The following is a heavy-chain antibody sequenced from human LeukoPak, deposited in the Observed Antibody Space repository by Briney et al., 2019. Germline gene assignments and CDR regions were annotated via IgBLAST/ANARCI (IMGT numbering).Heavy chain of an antibody. CDR1: GFIFSTYW. D-gene: IGHD6-19*01. J-gene: IGHJ4*01. CDR3: AKGIYSSGWSYFDY. CDR2: IHPDGSET. V-gene: IGHV3-7*03. Sequence: TGGSLRLSCEASGFIFSTYWMGWVRQVPGKGLEWVANIHPDGSETSYVESVKGRFTISRDNSKNTLYLQMNSLRAEDTAVYYCAKGIYSSGWSYFDYWGHGTLVTVSS.